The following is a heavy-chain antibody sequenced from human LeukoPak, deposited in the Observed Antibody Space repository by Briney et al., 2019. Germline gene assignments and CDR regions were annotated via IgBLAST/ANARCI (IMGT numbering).Heavy chain of an antibody. CDR1: GGSISSYY. Sequence: SETLSLTCTVSGGSISSYYWSWIRQPPGEGLEWIGYIYYSGSTNYNPSLKSRVTISVDTSKNQFSLKLSSVTAADTAVYYCAIYYSDSSGYYLPTDYWGQGTLVTVSS. J-gene: IGHJ4*02. D-gene: IGHD3-22*01. CDR3: AIYYSDSSGYYLPTDY. V-gene: IGHV4-59*01. CDR2: IYYSGST.